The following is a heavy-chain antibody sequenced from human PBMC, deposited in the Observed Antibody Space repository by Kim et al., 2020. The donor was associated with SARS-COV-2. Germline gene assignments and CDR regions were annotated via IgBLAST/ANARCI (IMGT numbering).Heavy chain of an antibody. D-gene: IGHD5-18*01. CDR1: GYTFSNYY. V-gene: IGHV1-46*01. J-gene: IGHJ4*02. CDR3: ARGYSYSFDL. CDR2: INPTGDRT. Sequence: ASVKVSCKASGYTFSNYYMYWVRQAPGQGLEWMGAINPTGDRTDYAQKFQGRVTMTRHTSTSTVFMDLSSLRSEDMAVYYCARGYSYSFDLWGQGTLVTV.